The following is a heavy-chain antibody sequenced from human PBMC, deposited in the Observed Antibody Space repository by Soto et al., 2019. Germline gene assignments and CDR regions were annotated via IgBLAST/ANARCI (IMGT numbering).Heavy chain of an antibody. Sequence: EVQLLESGGGLIQPGGSLRLSCAASGFTFSSYAMSWVRQAPGKGLEWVSTMRGSGGSTYYAVSVKGRFTISRDNSKNTLYLQMSSLRAEDTAVYYCATATRDFGDSRVDYWGQGALVTVSS. V-gene: IGHV3-23*01. D-gene: IGHD4-17*01. J-gene: IGHJ4*02. CDR2: MRGSGGST. CDR3: ATATRDFGDSRVDY. CDR1: GFTFSSYA.